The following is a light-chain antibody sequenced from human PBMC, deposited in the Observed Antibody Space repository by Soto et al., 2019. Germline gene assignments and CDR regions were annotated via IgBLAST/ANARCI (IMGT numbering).Light chain of an antibody. CDR1: QSISID. J-gene: IGKJ4*01. CDR3: QQYDSRPLT. Sequence: ETVLTQSPATLSVSPGNEATLSGRASQSISIDLAWYQQKPGQAPRLVIFAASTRATGIPARFSGSGSGTEFTLTISSLQSEDFAVYFCQQYDSRPLTFGGGTKVDIK. V-gene: IGKV3-15*01. CDR2: AAS.